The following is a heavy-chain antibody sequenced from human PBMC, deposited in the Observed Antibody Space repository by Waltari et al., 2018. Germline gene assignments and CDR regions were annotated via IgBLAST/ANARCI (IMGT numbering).Heavy chain of an antibody. Sequence: EVQLVESGGGLVQPGGSLRLSCAASGFPVSRNYMSWVRQAPGKGLEWVSFIYSGDSTYYADSVKGRFTISRDSSKNTLYLQMSSLRAEDTAVYYCARAPDDDFWSGYYMDVWGQGTTVTVSS. V-gene: IGHV3-66*02. CDR1: GFPVSRNY. CDR3: ARAPDDDFWSGYYMDV. CDR2: IYSGDST. J-gene: IGHJ6*02. D-gene: IGHD3-3*01.